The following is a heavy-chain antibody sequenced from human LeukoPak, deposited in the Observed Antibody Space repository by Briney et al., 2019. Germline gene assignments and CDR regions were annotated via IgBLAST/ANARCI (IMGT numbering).Heavy chain of an antibody. Sequence: LETLSLTCTVSGGSISSDYWSWIRQPPGKGLECIGYISYSGSTNSNPSLKRRVTISIDTSRNQFSLKLTSVTATDTAVYYCARLTARSWFDPWGQGTLVTVSS. J-gene: IGHJ5*02. D-gene: IGHD1-14*01. CDR1: GGSISSDY. CDR3: ARLTARSWFDP. V-gene: IGHV4-59*08. CDR2: ISYSGST.